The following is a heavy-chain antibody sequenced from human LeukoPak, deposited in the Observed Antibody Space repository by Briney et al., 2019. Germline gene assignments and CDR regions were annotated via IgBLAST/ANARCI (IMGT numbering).Heavy chain of an antibody. V-gene: IGHV3-23*01. CDR3: AKGVLSSSSAHFDY. CDR1: GFTFSSYA. D-gene: IGHD6-13*01. Sequence: GGSLRLSCPASGFTFSSYAMSWVRQAPGKGLEWVSAISGSGGSTYYADSVKGRFTISRDNSKNTLYLQMNSLRAEDTAVYYCAKGVLSSSSAHFDYWGQGTPVTVSS. J-gene: IGHJ4*02. CDR2: ISGSGGST.